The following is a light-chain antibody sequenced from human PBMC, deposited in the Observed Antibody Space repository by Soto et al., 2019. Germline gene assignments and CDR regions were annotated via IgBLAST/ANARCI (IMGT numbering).Light chain of an antibody. J-gene: IGKJ1*01. V-gene: IGKV3-20*01. Sequence: EIVLTQSPGTLSLSPGERATLSCRASQSVSSSYLAWYQQKPGQAPRLLIYGASSRATGIPDRFSGSGSGTDFTLTISRLEPEDFAAYYCQQYGSSLWTLGQGTKVEI. CDR3: QQYGSSLWT. CDR2: GAS. CDR1: QSVSSSY.